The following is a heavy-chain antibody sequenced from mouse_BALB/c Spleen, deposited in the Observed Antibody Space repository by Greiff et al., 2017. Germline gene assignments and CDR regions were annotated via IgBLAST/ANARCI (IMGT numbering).Heavy chain of an antibody. Sequence: EVQRVESGPGLVKPSQSLSLTCSVTGYSITSGYYWNWIRQFPGNKLEWMGYISYDGSNNYNPSLKNRISITRDTSKNQFFLKLNSVTTEDTATYYCARLGREYAMDYWGQGTSVTVSS. CDR1: GYSITSGYY. CDR3: ARLGREYAMDY. J-gene: IGHJ4*01. D-gene: IGHD4-1*01. V-gene: IGHV3-6*02. CDR2: ISYDGSN.